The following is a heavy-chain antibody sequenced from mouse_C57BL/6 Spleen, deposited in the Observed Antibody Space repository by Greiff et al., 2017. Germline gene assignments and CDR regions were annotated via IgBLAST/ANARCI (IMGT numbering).Heavy chain of an antibody. J-gene: IGHJ1*03. CDR2: IHPNSGST. V-gene: IGHV1-64*01. D-gene: IGHD1-1*01. Sequence: QVQLKQPGAELVKPGASVKLSCKASGYTFTSYWMHWVKQRPGQGLEWIGMIHPNSGSTNYNEKFKSKATLTVDKSSSTAYMQLSSLTSEDSAVYYCARDSSWYFDVWGTGTTVTVSS. CDR3: ARDSSWYFDV. CDR1: GYTFTSYW.